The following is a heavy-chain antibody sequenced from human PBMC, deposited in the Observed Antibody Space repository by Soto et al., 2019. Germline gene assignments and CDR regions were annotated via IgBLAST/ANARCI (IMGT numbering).Heavy chain of an antibody. J-gene: IGHJ2*01. CDR1: GFALTPYA. V-gene: IGHV3-30-3*01. CDR3: ARAWDRGGGSYLWKFDL. D-gene: IGHD1-26*01. Sequence: QVQLVESGGGVVQPGRSLRLSCAASGFALTPYAMHWVRQAPGKGLEWVAIISYDGSYKSYGDSVKGRFTISRDNSENSLYLQVDTLRSEDTAVYYCARAWDRGGGSYLWKFDLWGRGTLVTVSS. CDR2: ISYDGSYK.